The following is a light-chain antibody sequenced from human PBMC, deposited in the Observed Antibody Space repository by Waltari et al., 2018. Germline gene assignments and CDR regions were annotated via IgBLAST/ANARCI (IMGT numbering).Light chain of an antibody. CDR1: QSVSSN. CDR3: QQYNNWPPSGLYT. CDR2: GAS. V-gene: IGKV3-15*01. Sequence: DIVMTQSPATLSVSPGERATLSCMASQSVSSNLPWYQHKPGQAPMPLIYGASTRATGIPARFSGSGSGTEFTLTISSLQSEDVAVYYCQQYNNWPPSGLYTFGQGTKLEIK. J-gene: IGKJ2*01.